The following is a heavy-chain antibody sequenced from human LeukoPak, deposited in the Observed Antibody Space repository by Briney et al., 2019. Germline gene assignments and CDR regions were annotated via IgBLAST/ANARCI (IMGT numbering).Heavy chain of an antibody. V-gene: IGHV4-30-2*01. J-gene: IGHJ4*02. Sequence: SETLSLTCTVSGASISSGGYYWSWIRQPPGTGLEWIGYIYYSGSTYYNPSLKSRVTISVDRSKNQFSLKLNSVTAADTAVYYCARAPRSDSGGYYYGLGLGFFDYWGQGTLVTVSS. CDR3: ARAPRSDSGGYYYGLGLGFFDY. CDR1: GASISSGGYY. CDR2: IYYSGST. D-gene: IGHD3-22*01.